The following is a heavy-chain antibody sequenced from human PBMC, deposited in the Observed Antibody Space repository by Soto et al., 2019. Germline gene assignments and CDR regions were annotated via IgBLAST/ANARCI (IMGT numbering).Heavy chain of an antibody. Sequence: ASETLSLTCTVSGGAISVYFWSWIRQPPGKGLEWIGYMYNTGSTVYNPSFKSRVTISVDTSKNQFSLKLNSVTAADTAVYYCAAGGGLPRYYWGQGTLVT. CDR2: MYNTGST. CDR1: GGAISVYF. CDR3: AAGGGLPRYY. J-gene: IGHJ4*02. V-gene: IGHV4-59*01. D-gene: IGHD5-12*01.